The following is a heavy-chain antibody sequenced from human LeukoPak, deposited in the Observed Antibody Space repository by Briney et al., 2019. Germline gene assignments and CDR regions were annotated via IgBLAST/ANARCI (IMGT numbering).Heavy chain of an antibody. CDR1: GGSISSYH. J-gene: IGHJ5*02. Sequence: PSETLSLTCTVSGGSISSYHWSWIRQPPGKGLEWIGYIYYSGSTNYNPSLKSRVTISVDTSKNQFSLKLSSVTAADTAVYYCARVLSRWFDPWGQGTLVTVSS. CDR2: IYYSGST. V-gene: IGHV4-59*01. CDR3: ARVLSRWFDP.